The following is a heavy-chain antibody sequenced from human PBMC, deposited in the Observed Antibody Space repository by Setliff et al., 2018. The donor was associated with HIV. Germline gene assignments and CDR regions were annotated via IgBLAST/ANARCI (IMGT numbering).Heavy chain of an antibody. Sequence: GGSLRLSCAASGFTFSSYSMNWVRQAPGKGLEWVSSITISSSYIYYADSVKGRFTISRDNAKNSLYLQMNSLRAEDTAVYYCARDQRDESIIYYYYYYMDVWGKGTTVTVSS. J-gene: IGHJ6*03. CDR2: ITISSSYI. V-gene: IGHV3-21*01. D-gene: IGHD1-20*01. CDR3: ARDQRDESIIYYYYYYMDV. CDR1: GFTFSSYS.